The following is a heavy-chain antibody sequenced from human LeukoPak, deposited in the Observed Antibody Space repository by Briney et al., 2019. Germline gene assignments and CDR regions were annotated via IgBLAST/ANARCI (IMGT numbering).Heavy chain of an antibody. J-gene: IGHJ1*01. D-gene: IGHD1-26*01. V-gene: IGHV3-21*04. CDR3: AKDLDSGSYSAFQH. Sequence: GGSLRLSCAASGFSLSSYSMNWVRQAPGKGLEWVSSISGSGSYIDYADSVKGRFTISRDNSKNTLYLQMNSLRAEDTAVYYCAKDLDSGSYSAFQHWGQGTLVTVSS. CDR2: ISGSGSYI. CDR1: GFSLSSYS.